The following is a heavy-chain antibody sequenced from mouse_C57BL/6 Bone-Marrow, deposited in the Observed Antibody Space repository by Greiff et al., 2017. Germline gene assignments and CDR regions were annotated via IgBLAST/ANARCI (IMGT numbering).Heavy chain of an antibody. CDR3: ARVTGTARDYFDY. CDR2: ISYDGSN. V-gene: IGHV3-6*01. D-gene: IGHD4-1*01. J-gene: IGHJ2*01. CDR1: GYSITSGYY. Sequence: EVQLQQSGPGLVKPSQSLSLTCSVTGYSITSGYYWNWIRQFPGNKLEWMGYISYDGSNNYNPSLKNRISITRDTSKNQFFLKLNSVTTEDTATYYCARVTGTARDYFDYWGQGTTLTVSS.